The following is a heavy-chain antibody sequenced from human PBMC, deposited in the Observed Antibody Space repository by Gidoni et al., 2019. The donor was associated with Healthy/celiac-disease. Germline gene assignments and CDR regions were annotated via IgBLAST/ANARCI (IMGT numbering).Heavy chain of an antibody. V-gene: IGHV3-23*01. CDR3: AKAAVTIFGVVIIDYYYMDV. Sequence: EVQLLESGGGLVQPGGSLRLSCAASGFTFSSYALSWVRQAPGKGLEWVSAISGSGGSTYYADSVKGRFTISRDNSKNTLYLQMNSLRAEDTAVYYCAKAAVTIFGVVIIDYYYMDVWGKGTTVTVSS. J-gene: IGHJ6*03. D-gene: IGHD3-3*01. CDR2: ISGSGGST. CDR1: GFTFSSYA.